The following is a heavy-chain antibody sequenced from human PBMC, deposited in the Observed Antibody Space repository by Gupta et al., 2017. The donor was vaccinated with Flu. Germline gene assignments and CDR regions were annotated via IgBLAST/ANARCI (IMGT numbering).Heavy chain of an antibody. D-gene: IGHD3-10*01. V-gene: IGHV3-30*18. CDR3: AKDLKWNYNIYGMNV. J-gene: IGHJ6*02. Sequence: MHWVRQAPGKGLEWVTDISYDGSSKSYADSVKGRFTISRDNSKNTLYLEMNSLTTEDTAVYYCAKDLKWNYNIYGMNVWGQGTTVTVSS. CDR2: ISYDGSSK.